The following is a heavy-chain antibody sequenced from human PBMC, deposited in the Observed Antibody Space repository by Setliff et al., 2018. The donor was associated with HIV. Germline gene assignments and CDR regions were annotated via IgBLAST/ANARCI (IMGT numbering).Heavy chain of an antibody. CDR1: GGSFSSYH. J-gene: IGHJ6*03. CDR3: ARVGASGVPSTMDYYYYMDV. CDR2: IYASGST. V-gene: IGHV4-4*07. Sequence: SETLSLTCTVSGGSFSSYHWSWIRHRAGKGLEWIGHIYASGSTKYNPSLESRVTMSVDTSRTQFSLKLRSVTATDTAVYYCARVGASGVPSTMDYYYYMDVWGKGTTVTVSS. D-gene: IGHD3-10*01.